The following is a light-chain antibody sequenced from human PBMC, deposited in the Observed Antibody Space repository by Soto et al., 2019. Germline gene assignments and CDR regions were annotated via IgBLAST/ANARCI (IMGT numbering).Light chain of an antibody. V-gene: IGLV2-14*01. CDR1: SSDVGGYNY. CDR2: EVS. J-gene: IGLJ1*01. CDR3: SSYTSSSTYV. Sequence: QAVVTQPASVSGSPGQSITISCTGTSSDVGGYNYVSWYQQHPGKAPKLMIYEVSNRPSGVSNRFSGSKSGNTASLTISGLQAEDEADYYCSSYTSSSTYVFRTGTKLTVL.